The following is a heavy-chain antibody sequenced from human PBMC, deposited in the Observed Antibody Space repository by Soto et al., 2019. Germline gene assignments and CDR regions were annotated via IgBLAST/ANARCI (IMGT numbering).Heavy chain of an antibody. CDR2: INPNSGGT. J-gene: IGHJ6*02. V-gene: IGHV1-2*04. CDR1: GCTFTGYY. D-gene: IGHD3-3*01. CDR3: ARDSSGYYDFWSGISYGMDV. Sequence: GASVKVSCKASGCTFTGYYMHWVRQAPGQGLEWMGWINPNSGGTNYAQKFQGWVTMTRDTSISTAYMELSRLRSDDTAVYYCARDSSGYYDFWSGISYGMDVWGQGTTVTVSS.